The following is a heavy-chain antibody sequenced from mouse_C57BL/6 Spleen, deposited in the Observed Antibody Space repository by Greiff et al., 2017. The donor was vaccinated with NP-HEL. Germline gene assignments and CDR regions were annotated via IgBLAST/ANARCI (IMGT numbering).Heavy chain of an antibody. CDR2: IYPGDGDT. Sequence: VQLQQSGPELVKPGASVKISCKASGYAFGSSWMNWVKQRPGKGLEWIGRIYPGDGDTNYNGTFKGKATLTADKSSSTAYMQLSSLTSEDSAVYFCARDVQLRLPLYAMDYWGQGTSVTVSS. CDR1: GYAFGSSW. J-gene: IGHJ4*01. V-gene: IGHV1-82*01. D-gene: IGHD3-2*02. CDR3: ARDVQLRLPLYAMDY.